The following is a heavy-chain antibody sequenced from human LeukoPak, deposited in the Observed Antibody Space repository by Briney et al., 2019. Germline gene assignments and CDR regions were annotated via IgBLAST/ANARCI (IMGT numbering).Heavy chain of an antibody. J-gene: IGHJ4*02. CDR1: GYTFSDYG. CDR2: ISYSGVVK. Sequence: GTSLRLSCTASGYTFSDYGMHWVRQAPGKGLEWLSVISYSGVVKFYADSVKGRFTISRDNSKNTLYLQMNNLADEDTAVYYCARGAGGEGPHDYWGQGALVTVSS. V-gene: IGHV3-30*03. CDR3: ARGAGGEGPHDY.